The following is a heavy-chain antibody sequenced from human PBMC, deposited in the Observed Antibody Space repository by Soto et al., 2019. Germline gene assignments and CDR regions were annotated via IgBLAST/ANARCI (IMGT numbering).Heavy chain of an antibody. Sequence: ASVKVSCKASGGTFSSYAISWVRQAPGQRLEWMGWINPVIGTTKYSQKFQGRVTITRDTSPSTAHMELSSLRSEDTAVYYCARGLVVVPAAMGYWGQGTLVTVSS. V-gene: IGHV1-3*01. D-gene: IGHD2-2*01. CDR1: GGTFSSYA. J-gene: IGHJ4*02. CDR2: INPVIGTT. CDR3: ARGLVVVPAAMGY.